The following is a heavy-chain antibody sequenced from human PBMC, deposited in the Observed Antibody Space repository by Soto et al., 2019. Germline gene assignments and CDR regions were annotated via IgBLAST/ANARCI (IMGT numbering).Heavy chain of an antibody. V-gene: IGHV1-8*01. CDR3: ARGRRKLLWFGAYGMDV. Sequence: QVQLVQSGAEVKKPGASVKVSCKASGYTFTSYDINWVRQATGQGREWMGWMNPNSGNTGYAQKFQGRVTMTRNTSISTAYMELSSLRSEDTAVYYCARGRRKLLWFGAYGMDVWGQGTTVTVSS. D-gene: IGHD3-10*01. CDR1: GYTFTSYD. J-gene: IGHJ6*02. CDR2: MNPNSGNT.